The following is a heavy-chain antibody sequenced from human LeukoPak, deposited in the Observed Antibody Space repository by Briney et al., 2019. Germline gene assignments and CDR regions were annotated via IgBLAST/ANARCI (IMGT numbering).Heavy chain of an antibody. J-gene: IGHJ6*03. V-gene: IGHV1-69*05. D-gene: IGHD4-11*01. CDR3: ARGDYSREDYYYYYMDV. CDR1: GGTFSSYA. Sequence: EASVKVSCKASGGTFSSYAISWVRQAPGQGLEWMGGIIPIFGTANYAQKFQGRVTITTDESTSTAYMELSSLRSEDTAVYYCARGDYSREDYYYYYMDVWGKGTTVTVSS. CDR2: IIPIFGTA.